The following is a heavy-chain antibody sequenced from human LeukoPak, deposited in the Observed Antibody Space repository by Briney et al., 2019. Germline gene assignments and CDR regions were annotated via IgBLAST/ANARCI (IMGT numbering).Heavy chain of an antibody. V-gene: IGHV4-4*07. J-gene: IGHJ4*02. CDR3: ARASSADTGRGLDY. Sequence: SETLSLTCTVSGGSISSFYWRWIRQPAGKGLEWIGRIYTSGSTNYNPSLKSRVTMSVDTSKNQISLRLSSVTATDTAMYYCARASSADTGRGLDYWGQGTLVSVSS. CDR2: IYTSGST. CDR1: GGSISSFY. D-gene: IGHD6-19*01.